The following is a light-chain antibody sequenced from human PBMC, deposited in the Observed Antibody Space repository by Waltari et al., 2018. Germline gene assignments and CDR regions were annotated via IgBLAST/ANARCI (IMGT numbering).Light chain of an antibody. CDR1: SGDVGGYNY. J-gene: IGLJ1*01. CDR2: DVS. V-gene: IGLV2-11*01. CDR3: CSYAGRYSYV. Sequence: QSALTQPRSVSGSPGQSVTISCTGASGDVGGYNYVSWYQQPPGKAPKLLIYDVSKRPSVFPDRCCRAKSGDTASLTISGLRAEDEADYYCCSYAGRYSYVFGTGTKVTVL.